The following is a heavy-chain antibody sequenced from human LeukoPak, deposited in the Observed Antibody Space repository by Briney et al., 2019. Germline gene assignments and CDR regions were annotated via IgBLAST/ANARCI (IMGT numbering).Heavy chain of an antibody. V-gene: IGHV1-18*01. J-gene: IGHJ3*02. CDR2: ISAYNGNT. CDR1: GYTFTSYG. CDR3: ARDNKWLPLDAFDI. D-gene: IGHD6-19*01. Sequence: ASVKVSCKASGYTFTSYGISWVRQAPGQGLEWMGWISAYNGNTNYAQKLQGRVTMTTDTSTSTAYMELRSLRSDDTAVYYCARDNKWLPLDAFDIWGQGTMVTVSS.